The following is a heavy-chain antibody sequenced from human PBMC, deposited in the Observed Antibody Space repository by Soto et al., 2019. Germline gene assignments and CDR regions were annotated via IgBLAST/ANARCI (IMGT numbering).Heavy chain of an antibody. Sequence: ASVKVSCKASGYTFTSYYMHWVRQAPGQGLEWMGIINPSGGSTSYAQKFQGRVTMTRDTSTSTVYMELSSLRSEDTAVYHCARDRGRDGYNNAFDIWGQGTMVTVSS. V-gene: IGHV1-46*01. CDR2: INPSGGST. CDR1: GYTFTSYY. D-gene: IGHD5-12*01. J-gene: IGHJ3*02. CDR3: ARDRGRDGYNNAFDI.